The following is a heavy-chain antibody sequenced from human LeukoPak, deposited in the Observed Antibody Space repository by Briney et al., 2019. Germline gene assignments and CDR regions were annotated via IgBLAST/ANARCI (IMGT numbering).Heavy chain of an antibody. D-gene: IGHD4-17*01. Sequence: SETLSLTCTVSGGSISSGGYYWSWIRQHPGTGLEWIGYIYYSGSTYYNPSLKSRVTISVDTSKNQFSLKLSSVTAADTAVYYCARYYGDYNRYYFDYWGQGTLVTVSS. CDR3: ARYYGDYNRYYFDY. V-gene: IGHV4-30-4*08. J-gene: IGHJ4*02. CDR1: GGSISSGGYY. CDR2: IYYSGST.